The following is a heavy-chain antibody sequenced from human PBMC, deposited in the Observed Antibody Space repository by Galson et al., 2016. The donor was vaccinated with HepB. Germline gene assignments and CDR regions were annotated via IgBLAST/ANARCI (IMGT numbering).Heavy chain of an antibody. D-gene: IGHD6-19*01. CDR1: GYLFTTYG. CDR2: ITSSVYSGKT. J-gene: IGHJ6*03. Sequence: SVKVSCKASGYLFTTYGISWVRQAPGQGLEWMGWITSSVYSGKTHYAQKFQDRATMTTDTSTSTAYMELRSLRSDDTAVYYCARAVGVPGTYYYYYFYMDVWGKGTTVTVSS. CDR3: ARAVGVPGTYYYYYFYMDV. V-gene: IGHV1-18*04.